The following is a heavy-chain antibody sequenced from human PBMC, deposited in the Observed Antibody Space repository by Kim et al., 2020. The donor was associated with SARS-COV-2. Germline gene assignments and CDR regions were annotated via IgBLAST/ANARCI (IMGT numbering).Heavy chain of an antibody. CDR3: AADFYYDSSGYYRPYYYYGMDV. D-gene: IGHD3-22*01. Sequence: SVKVSCKASGFTFTSSAVQWVRQARGQRLEWIGWIVVGSGNTNYAQKFQERVTITRDTSTSTAYMELSSLRSEDTAVYYCAADFYYDSSGYYRPYYYYGMDVWGQGTTVTVAS. V-gene: IGHV1-58*01. CDR2: IVVGSGNT. J-gene: IGHJ6*02. CDR1: GFTFTSSA.